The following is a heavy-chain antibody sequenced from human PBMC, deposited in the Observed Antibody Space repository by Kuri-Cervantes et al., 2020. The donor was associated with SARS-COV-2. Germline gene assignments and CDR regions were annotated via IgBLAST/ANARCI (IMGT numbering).Heavy chain of an antibody. Sequence: GESLKISCTASGFTFGDYAMSWVRQAPGKGLEWVANIKQDGSEKYYVDSVNGRFTISRDNAKNSLYLQMNSLRAEDTAVYYCARAYQPLYWGQGTLVTVSS. CDR3: ARAYQPLY. V-gene: IGHV3-7*01. CDR1: GFTFGDYA. J-gene: IGHJ4*02. CDR2: IKQDGSEK.